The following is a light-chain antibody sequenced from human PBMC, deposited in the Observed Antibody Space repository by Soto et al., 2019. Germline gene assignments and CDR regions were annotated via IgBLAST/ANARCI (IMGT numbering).Light chain of an antibody. CDR1: SSDVGGYNY. Sequence: QSVLTQPASVSGSPGQSITISCTGTSSDVGGYNYVSWYQQHPGKAPKLMIYEVSNRPSGVSNRFSGSKSGNTASLNVSGLQSEEEADYCCSSYTSSSTVVFGGGTKLTVL. V-gene: IGLV2-14*01. CDR2: EVS. J-gene: IGLJ2*01. CDR3: SSYTSSSTVV.